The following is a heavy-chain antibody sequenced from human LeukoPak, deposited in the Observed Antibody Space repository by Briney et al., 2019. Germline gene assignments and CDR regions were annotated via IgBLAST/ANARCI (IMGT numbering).Heavy chain of an antibody. CDR3: AKDQGFGFAEVDY. Sequence: GGTLRLSCAASGFTFSNYDMNWVRQAPGKGLEWVSVISGSGGSIAYADSVKGRFTISRDNSKNTLYLQMNSLGAEDTAVYYCAKDQGFGFAEVDYWGQGTLVTVSS. CDR2: ISGSGGSI. J-gene: IGHJ4*02. D-gene: IGHD5-18*01. V-gene: IGHV3-23*01. CDR1: GFTFSNYD.